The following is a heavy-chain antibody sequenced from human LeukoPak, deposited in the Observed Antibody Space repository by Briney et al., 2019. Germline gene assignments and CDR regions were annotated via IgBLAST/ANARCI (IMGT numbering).Heavy chain of an antibody. CDR1: GGSISSYY. J-gene: IGHJ4*02. CDR3: ARQAIGFGEFHFDS. Sequence: SETLSLTCTVSGGSISSYYWSWIRQPPGKGLEWIGYIYYSGSTNYNPSLKSRVTISVDTSKNQFSLKLSSVTAADTAVYYCARQAIGFGEFHFDSWGQGTLVTVSS. V-gene: IGHV4-59*08. CDR2: IYYSGST. D-gene: IGHD3-10*01.